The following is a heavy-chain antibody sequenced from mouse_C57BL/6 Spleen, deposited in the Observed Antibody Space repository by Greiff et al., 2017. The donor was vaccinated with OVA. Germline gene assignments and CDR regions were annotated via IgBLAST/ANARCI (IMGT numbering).Heavy chain of an antibody. CDR3: ARGLPYYGSSYGWYFDV. J-gene: IGHJ1*03. Sequence: DVQLQESGPGLVKPSQSLSLTCSVTGYSITSGYYWNWIRQFPGNKLEWMGYISYDGSNNYNPSLKNRISITRDTSTNQFFLKLNSVTTEDTATYYCARGLPYYGSSYGWYFDVWGTGTTVTVSS. V-gene: IGHV3-6*01. CDR2: ISYDGSN. CDR1: GYSITSGYY. D-gene: IGHD1-1*01.